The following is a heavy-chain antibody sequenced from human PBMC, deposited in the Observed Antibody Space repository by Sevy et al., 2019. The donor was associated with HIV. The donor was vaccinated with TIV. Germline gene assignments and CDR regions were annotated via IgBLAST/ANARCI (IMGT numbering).Heavy chain of an antibody. CDR2: ISYSGNT. D-gene: IGHD3-3*01. CDR1: GDSISSSSYY. Sequence: SETLSLTCIVSGDSISSSSYYWGWIRQPPGKGLEWIASISYSGNTYYNPSLKSRTTMSIDTSKNQFFLTLNSVTAPDAAVYYGARSNPYYDFWSGYMTSGYFDFWGPGTLVTVSS. CDR3: ARSNPYYDFWSGYMTSGYFDF. J-gene: IGHJ4*02. V-gene: IGHV4-39*01.